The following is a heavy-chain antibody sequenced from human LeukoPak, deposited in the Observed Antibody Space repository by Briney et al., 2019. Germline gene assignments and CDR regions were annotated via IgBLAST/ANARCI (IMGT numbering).Heavy chain of an antibody. Sequence: QPGGSLRLSCAASGFTFTSYWMNWARQAPGKGLEWVASINHNGNVNYYVDSVKGRFNISRDNAKNSLYLQMSNLRAEDTAVYFCARGGGLDVWGQGATVTVSS. CDR2: INHNGNVN. CDR1: GFTFTSYW. CDR3: ARGGGLDV. J-gene: IGHJ6*02. D-gene: IGHD3-16*01. V-gene: IGHV3-7*03.